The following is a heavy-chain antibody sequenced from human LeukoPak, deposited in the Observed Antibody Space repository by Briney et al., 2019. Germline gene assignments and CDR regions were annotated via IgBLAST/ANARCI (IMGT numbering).Heavy chain of an antibody. V-gene: IGHV1-69*06. CDR3: AREGGYDYGEDYYYGMDV. J-gene: IGHJ6*04. CDR2: IIPIFGTA. Sequence: SVKVSCMASGGTFSSYAISWVRQAPGQGLEWMGGIIPIFGTANYAQKFQGRVTITADKSTSTAYMELSSLRSEDTAVYYCAREGGYDYGEDYYYGMDVWGKGTAVTVSS. CDR1: GGTFSSYA. D-gene: IGHD4-17*01.